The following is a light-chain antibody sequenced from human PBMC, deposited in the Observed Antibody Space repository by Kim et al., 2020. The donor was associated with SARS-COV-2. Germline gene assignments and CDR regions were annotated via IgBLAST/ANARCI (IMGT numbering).Light chain of an antibody. CDR2: EDN. Sequence: NFMLTQPHSVSESPGKTVAISCTRSSGIIASNYVQWYQQRPGSSPTTVIYEDNQRPSGVPDRFSGSIDSSSNSASLTISGLKTEDEADYYCQSYDSSNRWVFGGGTQLTVL. V-gene: IGLV6-57*01. CDR3: QSYDSSNRWV. J-gene: IGLJ3*02. CDR1: SGIIASNY.